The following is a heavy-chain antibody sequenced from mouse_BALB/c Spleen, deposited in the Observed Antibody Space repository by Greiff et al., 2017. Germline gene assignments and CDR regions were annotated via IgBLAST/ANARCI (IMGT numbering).Heavy chain of an antibody. CDR1: GYAFSSYW. D-gene: IGHD2-4*01. Sequence: QVQLQQSGAELVRPGSSVKISCKASGYAFSSYWMHWVQQRPGQGLEWIGQLYPGDGDTNYNGKFKGKATLTADKSSSTAYMQLSSLTSEDSAVYFCARGYDYEMAWFAYWGQGTLVTVSA. CDR2: LYPGDGDT. V-gene: IGHV1-80*01. J-gene: IGHJ3*01. CDR3: ARGYDYEMAWFAY.